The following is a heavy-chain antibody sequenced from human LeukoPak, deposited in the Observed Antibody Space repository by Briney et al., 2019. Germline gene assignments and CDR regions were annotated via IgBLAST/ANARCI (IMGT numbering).Heavy chain of an antibody. V-gene: IGHV3-74*01. CDR1: GFTFRAYW. D-gene: IGHD1-7*01. CDR2: INGDETSR. CDR3: ARDRAEHNWTYHTLFDY. Sequence: GGSLRLSCTASGFTFRAYWMHWIRQTPREGLVWVSRINGDETSRAYADSVEGRFTISRDNAKNTLYLQIDSLRAEDSAIYYCARDRAEHNWTYHTLFDYRGQGTPVTVSS. J-gene: IGHJ4*02.